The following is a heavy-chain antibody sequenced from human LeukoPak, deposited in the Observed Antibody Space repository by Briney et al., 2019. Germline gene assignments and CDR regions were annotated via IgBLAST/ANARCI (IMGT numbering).Heavy chain of an antibody. Sequence: QTGGSLRLSCAASGYTFSTYWKTWVRQARGKGLEWVTTIRQDDIERHLVDSVKGRFFISRDNAKNSLYLQMNSLTVEDTAVYYCVRGCNRAHCPYFFDSWGQGTLITVS. CDR2: IRQDDIER. D-gene: IGHD2/OR15-2a*01. V-gene: IGHV3-7*01. J-gene: IGHJ4*02. CDR3: VRGCNRAHCPYFFDS. CDR1: GYTFSTYW.